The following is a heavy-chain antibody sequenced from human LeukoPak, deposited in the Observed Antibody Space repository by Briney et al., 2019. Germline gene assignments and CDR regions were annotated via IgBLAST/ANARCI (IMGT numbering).Heavy chain of an antibody. CDR3: ARDPQKLERRPYFDF. D-gene: IGHD1-1*01. CDR2: ISSSSSYI. CDR1: GFTFSSYS. V-gene: IGHV3-21*01. J-gene: IGHJ4*02. Sequence: PGGSLRLSCAASGFTFSSYSMNWVRQAPGQGLEWVSSISSSSSYIYYADSVKGRFTISRDNANNSLYLQMNSLRAEDTAVYYCARDPQKLERRPYFDFWGQGTLVTVSS.